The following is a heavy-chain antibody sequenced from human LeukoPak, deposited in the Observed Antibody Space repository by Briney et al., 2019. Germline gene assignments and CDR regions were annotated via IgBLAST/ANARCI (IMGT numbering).Heavy chain of an antibody. Sequence: GGSLSLSCVGSGFTFNNFAMAWFRQAPGKRLEWVSGISDSGGATSYADSVKGRFTISRDTSKNTLHLQMNSLRAEDTAVYYCARYRASGWYEDFDYWGQGTLVTV. CDR3: ARYRASGWYEDFDY. CDR2: ISDSGGAT. CDR1: GFTFNNFA. D-gene: IGHD6-19*01. J-gene: IGHJ4*02. V-gene: IGHV3-23*01.